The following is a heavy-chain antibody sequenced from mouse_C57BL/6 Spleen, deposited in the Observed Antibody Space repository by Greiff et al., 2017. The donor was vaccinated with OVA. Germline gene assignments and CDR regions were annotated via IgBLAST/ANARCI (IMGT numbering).Heavy chain of an antibody. J-gene: IGHJ2*01. D-gene: IGHD2-4*01. V-gene: IGHV1-81*01. CDR2: IYPRSGNT. Sequence: QVQLQQSGAELARPGASVKLSCKASGYTFTSYGISWVKQRTGQGLEWIGEIYPRSGNTYYNEKFKGKATLTADKSSSTAYMELRSLTSEDSAVYFCARRVYYDYDFYYLDYWGQGTTLTVSS. CDR1: GYTFTSYG. CDR3: ARRVYYDYDFYYLDY.